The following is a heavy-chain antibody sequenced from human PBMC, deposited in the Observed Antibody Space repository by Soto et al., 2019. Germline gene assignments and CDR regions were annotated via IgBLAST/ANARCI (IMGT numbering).Heavy chain of an antibody. CDR2: IKSKTDGGTT. Sequence: SVSNAWMNWVRQAPGKGLEWVGRIKSKTDGGTTDYAAPVKGRFTISRDDSKNTLYLQMNSLKTEDTAVCYCTTDRFLEWLRPYYYYGMDVWGQGTTVTVSS. CDR3: TTDRFLEWLRPYYYYGMDV. CDR1: SVSNAW. J-gene: IGHJ6*02. D-gene: IGHD3-3*01. V-gene: IGHV3-15*07.